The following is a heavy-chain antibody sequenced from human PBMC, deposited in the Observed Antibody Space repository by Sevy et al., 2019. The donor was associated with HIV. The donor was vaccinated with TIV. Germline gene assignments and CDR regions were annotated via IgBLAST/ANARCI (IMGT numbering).Heavy chain of an antibody. Sequence: SETLSLTCAVYGGSFSGYYWSWIRQPPGKGLEWIGEINHSGSTKYNPSLKSRVTISVDTSKNQFSLKLSSVTAADTAVYYCARGHYYGSGSYDYYYYYMDVWGKGTTVTVSS. J-gene: IGHJ6*03. D-gene: IGHD3-10*01. V-gene: IGHV4-34*01. CDR2: INHSGST. CDR1: GGSFSGYY. CDR3: ARGHYYGSGSYDYYYYYMDV.